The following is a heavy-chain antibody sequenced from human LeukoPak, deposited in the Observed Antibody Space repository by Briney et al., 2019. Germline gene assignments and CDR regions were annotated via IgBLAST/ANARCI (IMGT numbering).Heavy chain of an antibody. CDR2: IYHSGST. CDR1: GYSISSGHY. V-gene: IGHV4-38-2*01. CDR3: ARRNVVVPAAMRRGGHFDY. D-gene: IGHD2-2*01. J-gene: IGHJ4*02. Sequence: SETLSLTCAVSGYSISSGHYWGWIRQPPGKGLEWIGSIYHSGSTYYNPSLKSRVTISVDTSKNQFSLKLSSVTAADTAVYYCARRNVVVPAAMRRGGHFDYWGQGTLVTVSS.